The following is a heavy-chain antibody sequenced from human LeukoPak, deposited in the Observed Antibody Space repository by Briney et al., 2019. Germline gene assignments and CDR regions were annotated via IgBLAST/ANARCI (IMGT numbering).Heavy chain of an antibody. J-gene: IGHJ4*02. CDR3: ARVDHYYDSSGYYYQRALTFDY. V-gene: IGHV7-4-1*02. Sequence: ASVKVSCKACGYTFTSYAMNWVRQAPGQGLEWMGWINTNNGNPTYAQGFTGRFVFSLDTSVSTAYLQISSLKAEDTAVYYCARVDHYYDSSGYYYQRALTFDYWGQGTLVTVSS. CDR1: GYTFTSYA. CDR2: INTNNGNP. D-gene: IGHD3-22*01.